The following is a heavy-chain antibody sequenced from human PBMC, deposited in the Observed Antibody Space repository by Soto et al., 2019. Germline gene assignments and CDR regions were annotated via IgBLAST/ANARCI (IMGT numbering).Heavy chain of an antibody. CDR1: GGSIISSSYY. CDR2: ISXSGST. D-gene: IGHD3-10*01. V-gene: IGHV4-39*01. Sequence: SXXTLSLTCTVSGGSIISSSYYWGWIRHPPGKGLARXGSISXSGSTYYNPSXXSRITTSXXKSKTQFSLKLSSVTAPHTAVYYCARQITMVQNWGQGTLVTVSS. J-gene: IGHJ1*01. CDR3: ARQITMVQN.